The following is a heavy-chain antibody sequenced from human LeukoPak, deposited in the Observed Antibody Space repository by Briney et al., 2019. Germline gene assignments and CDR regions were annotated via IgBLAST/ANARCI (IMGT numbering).Heavy chain of an antibody. Sequence: SETLSLTCTVSGGSISSYYWSWIRQPPGKGLEWIGYICYSGSTNYNPSLKSRVTISVDTSKNQFSLKLSSVTSADTAVYYCARVGGSNHYYYGMDVWGQGTTVTVSS. CDR1: GGSISSYY. J-gene: IGHJ6*02. V-gene: IGHV4-59*01. CDR2: ICYSGST. D-gene: IGHD1-26*01. CDR3: ARVGGSNHYYYGMDV.